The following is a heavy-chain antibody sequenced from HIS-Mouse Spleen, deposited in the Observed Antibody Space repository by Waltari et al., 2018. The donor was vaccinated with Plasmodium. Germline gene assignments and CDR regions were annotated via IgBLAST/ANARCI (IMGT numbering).Heavy chain of an antibody. CDR3: ARVGDFWSGYYFDY. D-gene: IGHD3-3*01. CDR2: IYYSGST. CDR1: GGSISSYY. Sequence: QVQLQESGPGLVKPSETLSLTCTVSGGSISSYYWSWLRQPPGKGLEWIGYIYYSGSTNYNPSLKSRVTISVDTSKNQFSLKLSSVTAADTAVYYCARVGDFWSGYYFDYWGQGTLVTVSS. V-gene: IGHV4-59*01. J-gene: IGHJ4*02.